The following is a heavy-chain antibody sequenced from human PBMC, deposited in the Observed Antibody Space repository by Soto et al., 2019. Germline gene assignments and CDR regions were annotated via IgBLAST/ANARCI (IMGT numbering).Heavy chain of an antibody. J-gene: IGHJ6*02. CDR3: ARDLRGSSWYHYYYGMDV. V-gene: IGHV1-3*01. CDR1: GYTFTSYA. D-gene: IGHD6-13*01. Sequence: ASVKVSCKASGYTFTSYAMHWVRQAPGQRLEWMGWINAGNGNTKYSQKFQGRVTITRDTSASTAYMELSSLRSEDTAVYYCARDLRGSSWYHYYYGMDVWGQGTTVTVSS. CDR2: INAGNGNT.